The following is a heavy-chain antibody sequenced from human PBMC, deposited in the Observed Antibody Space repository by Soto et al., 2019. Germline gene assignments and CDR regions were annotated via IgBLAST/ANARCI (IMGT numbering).Heavy chain of an antibody. Sequence: EVQLLESGGGLVQPGGSLRLSCAASGFTFNNYAMTWVRQAPGKGLEWVSAISGGGDTTSYADSVKGRLTVSRDGSKNTLYLQMSSLRAEDTALYYCAQGRGGSGSLTPRVDFWGQGTLVTVSS. V-gene: IGHV3-23*01. D-gene: IGHD3-10*01. CDR1: GFTFNNYA. J-gene: IGHJ4*02. CDR2: ISGGGDTT. CDR3: AQGRGGSGSLTPRVDF.